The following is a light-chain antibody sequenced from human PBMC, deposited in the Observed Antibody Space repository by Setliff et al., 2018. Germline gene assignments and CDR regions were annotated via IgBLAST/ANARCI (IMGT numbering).Light chain of an antibody. CDR2: RNN. Sequence: QSVLTQPPSASGTPGQRVTISCSGSSSNIGSNTVNWYQQLPGTAPKLLIYRNNQRPSGVPDRFSGSKSGTSASLAISGLQSEDEADYYCAAWDDSLNGPVFGGGTKVT. V-gene: IGLV1-44*01. CDR1: SSNIGSNT. J-gene: IGLJ2*01. CDR3: AAWDDSLNGPV.